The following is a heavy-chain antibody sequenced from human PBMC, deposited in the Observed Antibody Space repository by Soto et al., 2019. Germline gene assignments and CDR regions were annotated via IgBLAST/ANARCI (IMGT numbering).Heavy chain of an antibody. CDR3: ASLWFGELLRD. D-gene: IGHD3-10*01. CDR1: GGSISSYY. J-gene: IGHJ4*02. V-gene: IGHV4-59*01. Sequence: QVQLQESGPGLVKPSETLSLTCTVSGGSISSYYWSWIRQPPGKGLEWIGYIYYSGSTNYNPSLKGRVAMSVDTSKNQFSLKLSSVTAADTAVYYCASLWFGELLRDWGQGTLVTVSS. CDR2: IYYSGST.